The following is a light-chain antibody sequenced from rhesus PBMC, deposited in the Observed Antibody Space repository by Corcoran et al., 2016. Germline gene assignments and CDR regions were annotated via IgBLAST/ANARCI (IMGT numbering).Light chain of an antibody. J-gene: IGKJ2*01. CDR3: MQALRSPYS. V-gene: IGKV2-82*01. CDR1: QSLVYSDGKTY. CDR2: LVS. Sequence: DIVMTQTPLSLPVTLGEPASISCRSSQSLVYSDGKTYLDWYLQKPGQSPQLLMYLVSKRASVVPDKVSGSVSGTDFTLKISRVEAEYVGVYYCMQALRSPYSFGQGTKVEIK.